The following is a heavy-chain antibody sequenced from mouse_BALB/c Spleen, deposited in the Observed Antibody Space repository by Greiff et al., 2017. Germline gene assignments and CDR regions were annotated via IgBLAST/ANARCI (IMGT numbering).Heavy chain of an antibody. Sequence: EVKLMESGGGLVQPGGSRKLSCAASGFTFSSFGMHWVRQAPEKGLEWVAYISSGSSTIYYADTVKGRFTISRDNPKNTLFLQMTSLRSEDTAMYYCTTATSVLDYWGQGTTLTVSS. J-gene: IGHJ2*01. CDR2: ISSGSSTI. V-gene: IGHV5-17*02. D-gene: IGHD1-2*01. CDR3: TTATSVLDY. CDR1: GFTFSSFG.